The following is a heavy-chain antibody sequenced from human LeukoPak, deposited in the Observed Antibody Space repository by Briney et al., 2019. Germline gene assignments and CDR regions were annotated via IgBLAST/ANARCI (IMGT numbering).Heavy chain of an antibody. J-gene: IGHJ4*02. CDR1: GGSISSGSYY. Sequence: SETLSLTCTVSGGSISSGSYYWSWIRQPAGKGLEWIGRIYTSGSTNYNPSLKSRVTISVDTSKNQFSLKLSSVTAADTAVYYCARENPFDFWSGSPKYYFDYWGQGTLVTVSS. CDR3: ARENPFDFWSGSPKYYFDY. D-gene: IGHD3-3*01. CDR2: IYTSGST. V-gene: IGHV4-61*02.